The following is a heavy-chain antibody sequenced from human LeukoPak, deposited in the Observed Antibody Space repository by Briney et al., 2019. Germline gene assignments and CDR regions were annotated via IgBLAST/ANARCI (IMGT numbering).Heavy chain of an antibody. CDR2: VLYTGST. Sequence: SETLSLTCTVSGGSISDYHWSWIRQPPGKGLEWIGYVLYTGSTNYKPSLKSRVTISVDTSKNQFSLKVSSVTAADTAVYYCARGQQWLVYYFDYWGQGTLVTVSS. D-gene: IGHD6-19*01. CDR3: ARGQQWLVYYFDY. J-gene: IGHJ4*02. V-gene: IGHV4-59*08. CDR1: GGSISDYH.